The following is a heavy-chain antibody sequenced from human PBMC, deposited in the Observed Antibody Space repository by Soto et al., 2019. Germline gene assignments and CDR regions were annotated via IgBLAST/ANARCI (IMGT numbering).Heavy chain of an antibody. CDR1: GGSISSYY. J-gene: IGHJ6*02. CDR2: IYTSGST. D-gene: IGHD3-9*01. V-gene: IGHV4-4*07. Sequence: SETLSLTRTVSGGSISSYYRNWLRQPAGKGLWWIGRIYTSGSTNYNPSLKSLVSMSVDTSKNQFSLKVSSVTAADRAVYYCARDGLRYFDWSRPDLYLDAGMAVWGQGTTVPV. CDR3: ARDGLRYFDWSRPDLYLDAGMAV.